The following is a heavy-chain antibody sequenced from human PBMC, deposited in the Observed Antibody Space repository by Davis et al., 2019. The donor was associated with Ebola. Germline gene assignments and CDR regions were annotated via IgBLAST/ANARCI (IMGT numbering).Heavy chain of an antibody. D-gene: IGHD3-22*01. CDR1: GYTFTGYY. J-gene: IGHJ2*01. CDR3: ARVDYYDSSPPDWYFDL. Sequence: ASVKVSCKASGYTFTGYYMHWVRQAPGQGLEWMGWINPNSGGTNYAQKFQGRVTMTRDTSISTAYMELSRLRSDDTAVYYCARVDYYDSSPPDWYFDLWGRGTLVTVSS. CDR2: INPNSGGT. V-gene: IGHV1-2*02.